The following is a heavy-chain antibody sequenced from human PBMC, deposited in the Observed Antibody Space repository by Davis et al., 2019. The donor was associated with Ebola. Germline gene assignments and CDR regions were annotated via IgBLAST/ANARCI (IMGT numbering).Heavy chain of an antibody. CDR3: AREAYGDYYYYYGMDV. Sequence: GSLRLSCTVSGGSISSYYWSWIRQPPGKGLEWIGYIYYSGRTNYNPSLKSRVTISVDTSKNQFSLKLSSVTAADTAVYYCAREAYGDYYYYYGMDVWGKGTTVTVSS. V-gene: IGHV4-59*01. CDR2: IYYSGRT. D-gene: IGHD4-17*01. CDR1: GGSISSYY. J-gene: IGHJ6*04.